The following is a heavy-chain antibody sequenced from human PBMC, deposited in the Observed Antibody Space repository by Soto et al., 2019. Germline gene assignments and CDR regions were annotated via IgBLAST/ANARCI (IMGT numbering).Heavy chain of an antibody. Sequence: SVNVSCKASGFTFTSSAVQWVRQARGQRLEWIGWIVVGSGNTNYAQKFQERVTITRDMSTSTAYMELSSLRSEDTAVYYCAADQGLATAYGMDVWGQGTTVTVSS. CDR3: AADQGLATAYGMDV. CDR1: GFTFTSSA. V-gene: IGHV1-58*01. D-gene: IGHD1-26*01. J-gene: IGHJ6*02. CDR2: IVVGSGNT.